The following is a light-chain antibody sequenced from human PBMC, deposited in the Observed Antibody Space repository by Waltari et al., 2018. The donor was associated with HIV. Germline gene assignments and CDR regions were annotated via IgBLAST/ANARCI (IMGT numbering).Light chain of an antibody. Sequence: QSVLTQPPSVSGAPGQRVTVSCTGSSSNSGADFDVHWYQQLPGKAPKLLIFRDSNRPSGVPDRFSGSKSGTSASLAITGLQAEDEADYHCQSYDSSLSGVIFGGGTKLTVL. CDR3: QSYDSSLSGVI. V-gene: IGLV1-40*01. CDR1: SSNSGADFD. J-gene: IGLJ2*01. CDR2: RDS.